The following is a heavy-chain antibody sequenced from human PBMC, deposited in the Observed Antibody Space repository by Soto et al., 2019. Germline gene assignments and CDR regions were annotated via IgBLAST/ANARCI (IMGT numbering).Heavy chain of an antibody. CDR3: ARDGGGLVYFDY. CDR1: GFTFSSYG. CDR2: IWYDGSNK. Sequence: QVQLVESGGGVVQPGRSLRLSCAASGFTFSSYGMHWVRQRPGKGLEWVALIWYDGSNKYYGDSVKGRFTISRDNSKKALDLQMNSLRAEDTAVYYCARDGGGLVYFDYWGQGALVTVSS. D-gene: IGHD2-15*01. V-gene: IGHV3-33*01. J-gene: IGHJ4*02.